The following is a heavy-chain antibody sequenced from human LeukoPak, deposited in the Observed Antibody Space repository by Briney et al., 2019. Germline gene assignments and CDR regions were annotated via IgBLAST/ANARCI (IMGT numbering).Heavy chain of an antibody. CDR2: IYYSGST. J-gene: IGHJ5*02. CDR1: GGSISSSSYY. Sequence: SETLSLTCTVSGGSISSSSYYWGWIRQPPGKGLKWTGSIYYSGSTYYNPSLKSRVTISVDTSKNQFSLKLSSVTAADTAVYYCAGLIVVVPAAIYWFDPWGQGTLVTVSS. CDR3: AGLIVVVPAAIYWFDP. V-gene: IGHV4-39*01. D-gene: IGHD2-2*02.